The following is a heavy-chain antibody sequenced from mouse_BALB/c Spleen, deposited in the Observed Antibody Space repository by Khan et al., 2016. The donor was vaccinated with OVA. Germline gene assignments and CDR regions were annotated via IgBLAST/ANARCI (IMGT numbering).Heavy chain of an antibody. V-gene: IGHV3-2*02. Sequence: EVQLQESGPGLVKPSQSLSLTCTVTGYSITSDYAWNWIRQFPGNKLEWMGFISYSGNTKYNPSPKSRFFINRDTSKNQFFLQLNSVTTDDTATYYGAKVYGGDVDYWGQGTSLTVSS. D-gene: IGHD1-1*01. CDR2: ISYSGNT. CDR3: AKVYGGDVDY. CDR1: GYSITSDYA. J-gene: IGHJ2*02.